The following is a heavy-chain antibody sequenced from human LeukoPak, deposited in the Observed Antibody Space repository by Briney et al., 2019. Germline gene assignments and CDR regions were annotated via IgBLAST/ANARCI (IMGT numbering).Heavy chain of an antibody. V-gene: IGHV4-34*01. CDR3: ARGPTSITIFGVVIHDEAFDY. D-gene: IGHD3-3*01. Sequence: SETLSLTCAVYGGSFSGYYWSWIRQPPGKGLEWIGEINHSGSTNYNPSLKSRVTISVDTSKNQFSLKLSSVTAADTAVYYCARGPTSITIFGVVIHDEAFDYWGQGTLVTVSS. CDR2: INHSGST. J-gene: IGHJ4*02. CDR1: GGSFSGYY.